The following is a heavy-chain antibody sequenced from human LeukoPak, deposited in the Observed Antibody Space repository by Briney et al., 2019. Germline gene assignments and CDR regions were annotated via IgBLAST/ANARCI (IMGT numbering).Heavy chain of an antibody. J-gene: IGHJ4*02. CDR1: GFTFSFYM. V-gene: IGHV3-21*01. D-gene: IGHD1-20*01. CDR2: ISTSSSHI. Sequence: PGGSLRLSCTASGFTFSFYMMNWVRQAPGKGLEWVSFISTSSSHIYYADSLKGGFTVSRDNAKNSLYHQMNNLRAEDTAVYYCARDDNWNDKPFDLWGPGTLVTVSS. CDR3: ARDDNWNDKPFDL.